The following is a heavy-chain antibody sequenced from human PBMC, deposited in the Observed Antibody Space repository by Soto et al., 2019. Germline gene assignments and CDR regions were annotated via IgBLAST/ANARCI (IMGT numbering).Heavy chain of an antibody. J-gene: IGHJ6*02. CDR2: ISGSGGST. CDR1: GFTFSSYA. V-gene: IGHV3-23*01. D-gene: IGHD6-13*01. Sequence: PGGSLRLSCAASGFTFSSYAMSWVRQAPGKGLEWVSAISGSGGSTYYADSVKGRFTISRDNSKNTLYLQMNSLRAEDTAVYYCAKWYSSSWYAPRKGDYGMDVWGQGTTVTVSS. CDR3: AKWYSSSWYAPRKGDYGMDV.